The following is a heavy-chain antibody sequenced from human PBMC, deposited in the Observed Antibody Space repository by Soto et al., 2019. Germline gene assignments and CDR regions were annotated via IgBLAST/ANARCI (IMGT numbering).Heavy chain of an antibody. J-gene: IGHJ5*02. CDR3: ARHGYCIGGSSGKWYSRFHP. D-gene: IGHD2-15*01. CDR1: GYTFTSYG. Sequence: ASVKVSCKAAGYTFTSYGISWVRQAPGQGLEWMRWISAYNGNTNYAQKLQGRVTMTTDTSTSTAYMELRSLRSDDTAVYYCARHGYCIGGSSGKWYSRFHPCGQG. V-gene: IGHV1-18*01. CDR2: ISAYNGNT.